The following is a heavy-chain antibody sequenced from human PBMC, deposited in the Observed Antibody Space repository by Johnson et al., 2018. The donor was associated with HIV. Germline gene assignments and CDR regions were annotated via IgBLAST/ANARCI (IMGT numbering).Heavy chain of an antibody. CDR2: ISGSGAST. J-gene: IGHJ3*02. D-gene: IGHD4-11*01. Sequence: EVQLVESGGGVVQPGMFVRLSCAASGFSFSSYAMSWVRQAPGKGLEWVSAISGSGASTYYADSVKGRFTISRDNSKNTLYLQMNSLRPEDTAVYFCARGGLYIQFLAFDAFDIWGQGTMVTVSS. V-gene: IGHV3-23*04. CDR3: ARGGLYIQFLAFDAFDI. CDR1: GFSFSSYA.